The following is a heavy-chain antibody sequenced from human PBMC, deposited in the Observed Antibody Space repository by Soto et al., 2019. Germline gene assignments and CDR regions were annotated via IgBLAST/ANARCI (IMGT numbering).Heavy chain of an antibody. CDR1: GGSFSGYY. Sequence: SETLSLTCAVYGGSFSGYYWSWIRQPPGKGLEWIGEIDHSGRTKYNPSLKSRVTILVDTSKNQFSLNLNSVTAADTAVYYCEAWERWFDPWGQGTLVTVSS. CDR3: EAWERWFDP. D-gene: IGHD1-26*01. J-gene: IGHJ5*02. V-gene: IGHV4-34*01. CDR2: IDHSGRT.